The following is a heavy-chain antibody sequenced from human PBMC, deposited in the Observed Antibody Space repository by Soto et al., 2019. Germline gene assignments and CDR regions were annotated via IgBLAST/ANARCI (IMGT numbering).Heavy chain of an antibody. CDR1: GFTFSSYG. D-gene: IGHD6-13*01. J-gene: IGHJ5*02. V-gene: IGHV3-33*01. CDR2: IWYDGSNK. CDR3: ARDVNLYSSSWRRPPLWFDP. Sequence: GGSLRLSCAASGFTFSSYGMHWVRQAPGKGLEWVAVIWYDGSNKYYADSVKGRFTISRDNSKNTLYLQMNSLRAEDTAVYYCARDVNLYSSSWRRPPLWFDPWGQETLVTVSS.